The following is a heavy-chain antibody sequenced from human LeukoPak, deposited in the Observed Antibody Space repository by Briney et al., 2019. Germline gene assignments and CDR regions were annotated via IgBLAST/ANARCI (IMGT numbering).Heavy chain of an antibody. CDR2: IGTSSTTI. CDR1: GFTFSSYT. D-gene: IGHD5-18*01. V-gene: IGHV3-48*01. J-gene: IGHJ2*01. Sequence: QPGGSLRLSCAASGFTFSSYTMNWVRQPPGKGLEWVSNIGTSSTTIYYADSVKGRFTISRDNAKNSLYLQMNSLRAEDTALYYCARGGLQLWSDWYFDLWGRGTLVTVS. CDR3: ARGGLQLWSDWYFDL.